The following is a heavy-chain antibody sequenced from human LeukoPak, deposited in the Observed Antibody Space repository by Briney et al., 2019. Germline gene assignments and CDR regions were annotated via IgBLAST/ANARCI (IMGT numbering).Heavy chain of an antibody. V-gene: IGHV4-4*02. CDR1: GDSMSSRNW. CDR2: ISHTGST. CDR3: ARDGFHYFDY. J-gene: IGHJ4*02. Sequence: PSGTLSLTCAVSGDSMSSRNWWTWVRQPPGKGLEWIGEISHTGSTDYNPSLKSRVTMSVDTSKNQFSLKLSSVTAADTAVYYCARDGFHYFDYWGQGTLVTVSS.